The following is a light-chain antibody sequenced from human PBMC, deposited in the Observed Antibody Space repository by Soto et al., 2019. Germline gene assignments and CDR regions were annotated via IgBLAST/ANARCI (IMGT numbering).Light chain of an antibody. Sequence: QSVLIQTASVSGSPGQSITISCTGTSPDVGLYNYVSWYQQHPGKAPKLMIFEVSNRPSGVSNRFSGSKSGNRASLTISGLQAEDEADYHCSSYTSSNTYVFGTGTKVTV. V-gene: IGLV2-14*01. J-gene: IGLJ1*01. CDR3: SSYTSSNTYV. CDR1: SPDVGLYNY. CDR2: EVS.